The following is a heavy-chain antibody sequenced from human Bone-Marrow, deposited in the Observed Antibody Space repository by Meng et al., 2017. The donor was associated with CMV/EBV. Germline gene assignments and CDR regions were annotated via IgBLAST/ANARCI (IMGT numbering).Heavy chain of an antibody. CDR1: GFTFSSYA. Sequence: GGSLRLSCAASGFTFSSYAMHWVRQAPGKGLEWVAVISYDGSNKYYADSVKGRFTISRDNAKNSLYLQMNSLRAEDTAVYYCARIYCGGDCYPPDPWFDPWGSGHLVTGAS. V-gene: IGHV3-30*04. CDR3: ARIYCGGDCYPPDPWFDP. J-gene: IGHJ5*02. D-gene: IGHD2-21*01. CDR2: ISYDGSNK.